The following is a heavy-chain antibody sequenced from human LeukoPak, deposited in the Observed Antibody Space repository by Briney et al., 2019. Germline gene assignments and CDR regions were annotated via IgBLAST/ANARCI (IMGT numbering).Heavy chain of an antibody. Sequence: SETLSLTCAVSGGSISSYYWSWIRQPPGKGLEWIGYIPYSGSTSYNPSLKSRVTISVDTSKNQLSLELSSVTAADTAVYYCARGDSYDSSGYYYGLDYWGQGTLVTVSS. D-gene: IGHD3-22*01. CDR2: IPYSGST. CDR1: GGSISSYY. V-gene: IGHV4-59*01. CDR3: ARGDSYDSSGYYYGLDY. J-gene: IGHJ4*02.